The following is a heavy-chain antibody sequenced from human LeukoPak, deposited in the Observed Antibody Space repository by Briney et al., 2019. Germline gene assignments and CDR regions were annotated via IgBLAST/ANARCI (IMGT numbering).Heavy chain of an antibody. CDR2: IWCDGSNK. CDR3: ARDKSPYDSSGYMGY. V-gene: IGHV3-33*01. D-gene: IGHD3-22*01. Sequence: GGSLRLSCAASGFTFSSYGMHWVRQAPGKGLEWVAVIWCDGSNKYYADSVKGRFTISRDNSKNTLYLQMNSLRAEDTAVYYCARDKSPYDSSGYMGYWGQGTLVTVSS. J-gene: IGHJ4*02. CDR1: GFTFSSYG.